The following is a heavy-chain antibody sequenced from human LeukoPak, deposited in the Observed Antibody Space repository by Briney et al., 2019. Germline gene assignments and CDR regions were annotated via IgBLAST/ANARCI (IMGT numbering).Heavy chain of an antibody. CDR2: IYLYGTT. J-gene: IGHJ6*02. V-gene: IGHV4-4*02. Sequence: PSETLSLTCSVSAGSISSSSWWSWVRQSPVKGLEWIGEIYLYGTTNYNPSLKSRVTMSADRSKNQFSLKLSSVTAADTAVYFCARRAYYAVDVWGQGISVIVSS. CDR1: AGSISSSSW. CDR3: ARRAYYAVDV.